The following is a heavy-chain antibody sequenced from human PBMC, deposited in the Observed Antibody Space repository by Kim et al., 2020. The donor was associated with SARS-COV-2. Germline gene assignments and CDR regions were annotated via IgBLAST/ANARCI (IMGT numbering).Heavy chain of an antibody. V-gene: IGHV3-23*01. J-gene: IGHJ5*02. CDR2: ISGSGGST. CDR1: GFTFSSYA. D-gene: IGHD3-10*01. Sequence: GGSLRLSCAASGFTFSSYAMSWVRQAPGKGLEWVSAISGSGGSTYYADSVKGRFTISRDNSKNTLYLQMNSLRAEDTAVYYCAKGPQAHSDYYGSGMDLGEDPWGQGTLVTVSS. CDR3: AKGPQAHSDYYGSGMDLGEDP.